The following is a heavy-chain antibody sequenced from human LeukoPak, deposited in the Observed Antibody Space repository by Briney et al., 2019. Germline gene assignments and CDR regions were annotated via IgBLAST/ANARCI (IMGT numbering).Heavy chain of an antibody. J-gene: IGHJ4*02. CDR3: ARAPYGGNSDY. CDR2: ISSSSSTI. CDR1: GFTFSSYS. V-gene: IGHV3-48*04. Sequence: GGSLRVSPAASGFTFSSYSMNWVRQASGKGLEWVSYISSSSSTIYYADSVKGRFSISRDNAKNSLYLQMNSLRAEDTAVYYCARAPYGGNSDYWGQGTLVTVSS. D-gene: IGHD4-23*01.